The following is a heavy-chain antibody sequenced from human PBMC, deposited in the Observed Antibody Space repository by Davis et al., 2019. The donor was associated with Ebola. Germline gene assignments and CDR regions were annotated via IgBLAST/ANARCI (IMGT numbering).Heavy chain of an antibody. CDR3: ARSGDLFYYYYMDV. CDR1: GYTFTNYG. CDR2: ISAYNGDT. D-gene: IGHD7-27*01. J-gene: IGHJ6*03. Sequence: ASVQVSCKASGYTFTNYGISWMRQAPGQGLEWMGWISAYNGDTNYAQKFQNRVTMTTDTSTSTAYMELSRLRSDDTAVYYFARSGDLFYYYYMDVWGKGTTVTVSS. V-gene: IGHV1-18*01.